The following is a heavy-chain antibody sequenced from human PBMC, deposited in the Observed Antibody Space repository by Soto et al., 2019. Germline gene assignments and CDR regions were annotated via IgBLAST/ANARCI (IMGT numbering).Heavy chain of an antibody. CDR3: ARGQRFSDWFDP. D-gene: IGHD3-3*01. V-gene: IGHV4-4*07. CDR1: GGAISTYY. Sequence: QVHLQESGPGLVKPSETLSLTCTVSGGAISTYYWTWIRQPAGKGLEWIGPIYSSGSTKYNPSLPSRVTMSLHTSNNQFSLTLTSVTAADTAVYYCARGQRFSDWFDPWGQGTLVTVSS. J-gene: IGHJ5*02. CDR2: IYSSGST.